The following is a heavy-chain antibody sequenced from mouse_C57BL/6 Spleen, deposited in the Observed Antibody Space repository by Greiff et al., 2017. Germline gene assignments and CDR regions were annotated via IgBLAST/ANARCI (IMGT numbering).Heavy chain of an antibody. CDR1: GYTFTSYG. CDR2: IYPRSGNT. CDR3: ARDESYYGSSSYYYAMEY. Sequence: QVQLQQSGAELARPGASVKLSCKASGYTFTSYGLSWVKQRTGQGLEWIGEIYPRSGNTYYNEKFKGKATLTADKSSSTAYMELRSMTSEDSAVYFCARDESYYGSSSYYYAMEYWGQGTTVTVSS. J-gene: IGHJ4*01. D-gene: IGHD1-1*01. V-gene: IGHV1-81*01.